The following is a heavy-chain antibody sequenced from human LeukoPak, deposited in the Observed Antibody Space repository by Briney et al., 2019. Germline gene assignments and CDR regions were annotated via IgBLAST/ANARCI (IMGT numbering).Heavy chain of an antibody. CDR1: GGSISTSSYY. CDR3: ARTTYYYDSSGSSDAFDI. CDR2: IFYSGST. D-gene: IGHD3-22*01. Sequence: SETLSLTCTVSGGSISTSSYYWGWIRQPPGKGLEWIGSIFYSGSTYYNPSLKSRVTISVDTSKNQFSLKLSSVTAADTAVYYCARTTYYYDSSGSSDAFDIWGQGTMVTVSS. J-gene: IGHJ3*02. V-gene: IGHV4-39*01.